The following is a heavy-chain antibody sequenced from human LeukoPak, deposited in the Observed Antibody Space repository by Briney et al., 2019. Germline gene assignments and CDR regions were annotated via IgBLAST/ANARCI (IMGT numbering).Heavy chain of an antibody. CDR3: ARRDGYSYGLSPFDI. J-gene: IGHJ3*02. CDR2: IYPGDSDT. V-gene: IGHV5-51*01. Sequence: GESLKISCKGSGYSFTSYWIGWVRQMPGKGLEWIGIIYPGDSDTRYSPSFQGQVTISADKSISTAYLQWSSLKASDTAMYYCARRDGYSYGLSPFDIWGQGTMVTVSS. CDR1: GYSFTSYW. D-gene: IGHD5-18*01.